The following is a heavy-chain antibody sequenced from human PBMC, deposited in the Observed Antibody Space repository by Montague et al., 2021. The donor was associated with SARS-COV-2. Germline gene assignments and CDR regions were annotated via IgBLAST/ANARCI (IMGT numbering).Heavy chain of an antibody. V-gene: IGHV3-21*01. J-gene: IGHJ4*02. CDR3: ARDRGGSYPLDY. CDR2: ISSSSSYI. CDR1: GFTFSSYS. D-gene: IGHD1-26*01. Sequence: YRRLSCAASGFTFSSYSMNWVRQAPGKGLEWVSSISSSSSYIYYADSVKGRFTISRDNAKNSLYLQMNSLRAEDTAVYYCARDRGGSYPLDYWGQGTLVTVSS.